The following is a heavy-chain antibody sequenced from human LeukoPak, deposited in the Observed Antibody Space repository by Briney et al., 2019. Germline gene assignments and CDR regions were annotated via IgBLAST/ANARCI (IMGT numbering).Heavy chain of an antibody. J-gene: IGHJ4*02. CDR2: FDPEDGET. Sequence: GASVKVSCTVSGYTLTELSMHWVRQAPGKGLEWMGGFDPEDGETIYAQKFQGRVTMTEDTSTDTAYMELSSLRSEDTAVYYCATVHFRRGIHFDYWGQGTLVTVSS. V-gene: IGHV1-24*01. CDR1: GYTLTELS. D-gene: IGHD2/OR15-2a*01. CDR3: ATVHFRRGIHFDY.